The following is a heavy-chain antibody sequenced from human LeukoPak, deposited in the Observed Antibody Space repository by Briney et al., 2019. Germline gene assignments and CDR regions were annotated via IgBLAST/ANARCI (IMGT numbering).Heavy chain of an antibody. CDR3: ARDYDWAFDF. D-gene: IGHD3-9*01. CDR2: INHNGEAI. V-gene: IGHV3-48*02. J-gene: IGHJ4*02. Sequence: GGSLRLSCAASGFPFSSHVLSWVRQAPGKGLEWIAYINHNGEAIYYPDFVKGRFIISRDNAKNSLFLQMNDLRDEDTAVYYCARDYDWAFDFWGQGTRVIVSS. CDR1: GFPFSSHV.